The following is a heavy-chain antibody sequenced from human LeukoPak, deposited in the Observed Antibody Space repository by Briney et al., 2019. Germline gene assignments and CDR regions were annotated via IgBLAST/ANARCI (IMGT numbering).Heavy chain of an antibody. D-gene: IGHD6-19*01. J-gene: IGHJ6*03. V-gene: IGHV1-69*06. CDR2: IIPIFGTA. Sequence: ASVKVSCKASGGTFSSYAISWVRQAPGQGLEWMGGIIPIFGTANYAQKFQGRVTITADKSTSTAYMELSSLRSEDTAVYYCARSPAGHYYYYYMDVWGKGTTVTVSS. CDR3: ARSPAGHYYYYYMDV. CDR1: GGTFSSYA.